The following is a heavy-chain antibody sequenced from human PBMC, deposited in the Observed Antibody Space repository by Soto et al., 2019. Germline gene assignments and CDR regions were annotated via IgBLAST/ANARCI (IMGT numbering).Heavy chain of an antibody. V-gene: IGHV3-30*04. Sequence: QVQLVESGGGVVQHGRSLRLSCAASGFTLSTYGMHWVRQAPGKGLEWLAVISYDGRNKYYTDSVKGRFTISRDNSKNTQYLEMNSLRAEDTAVYYCARLGSDITTYYYYHYSMDVWGQGTTVTVSS. CDR3: ARLGSDITTYYYYHYSMDV. CDR1: GFTLSTYG. D-gene: IGHD3-22*01. J-gene: IGHJ6*02. CDR2: ISYDGRNK.